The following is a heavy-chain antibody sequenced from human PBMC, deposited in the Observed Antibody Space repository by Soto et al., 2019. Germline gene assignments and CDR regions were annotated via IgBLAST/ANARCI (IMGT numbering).Heavy chain of an antibody. CDR1: GGTFSSYT. J-gene: IGHJ3*02. CDR2: IIPILGIA. D-gene: IGHD3-9*01. Sequence: SVKVSCKASGGTFSSYTISWVRQAPGQGLEWMGRIIPILGIANYAQKFQGRVTITADKSTSTAYMELSSLRSEDTAVYYCARDILTGYGGPDAFDIWGQGTMVTVSS. V-gene: IGHV1-69*04. CDR3: ARDILTGYGGPDAFDI.